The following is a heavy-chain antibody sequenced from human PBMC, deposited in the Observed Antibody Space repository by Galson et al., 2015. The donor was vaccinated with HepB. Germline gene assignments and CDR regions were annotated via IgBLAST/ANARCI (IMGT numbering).Heavy chain of an antibody. Sequence: SLRLSCAASGFTFNSYAMHWVRQAPGKGLEWVAVISYDGSNKYYADSVKGRFTISRDNSKNTLYLQMNSLRAEDTAVYYCARDSRDLWFGPPCDYWGQGTLVTVSS. D-gene: IGHD3-10*01. CDR2: ISYDGSNK. V-gene: IGHV3-30*04. J-gene: IGHJ4*02. CDR1: GFTFNSYA. CDR3: ARDSRDLWFGPPCDY.